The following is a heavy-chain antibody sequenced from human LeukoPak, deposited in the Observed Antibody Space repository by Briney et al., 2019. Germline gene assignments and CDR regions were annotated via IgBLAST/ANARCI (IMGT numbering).Heavy chain of an antibody. Sequence: HPGGSLRLSCAASGFTVSSNYMSWVRQAPGKGLEWVSILYSGGKTYYIGSVKGRFTISRDNSKNTLYLHMNNLGAEDTAVYYCARTRSGYCSGDNCIDWFDSWGQGTLVTVSS. V-gene: IGHV3-66*01. CDR1: GFTVSSNY. D-gene: IGHD2-15*01. J-gene: IGHJ5*01. CDR2: LYSGGKT. CDR3: ARTRSGYCSGDNCIDWFDS.